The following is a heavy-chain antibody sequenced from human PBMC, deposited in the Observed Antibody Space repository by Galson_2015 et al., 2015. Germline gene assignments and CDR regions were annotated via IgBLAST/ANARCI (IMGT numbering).Heavy chain of an antibody. Sequence: SLRLSCAASGFPFSRYWMGWVRQAPGKGLEWVANINQDGSVKYYVDSVKGRFTISRDNAKNSLYLQMNSLRAEDTAVYYCARVGYTSNSYDYWGQGTLVPVSS. CDR2: INQDGSVK. CDR1: GFPFSRYW. D-gene: IGHD6-13*01. CDR3: ARVGYTSNSYDY. V-gene: IGHV3-7*04. J-gene: IGHJ4*02.